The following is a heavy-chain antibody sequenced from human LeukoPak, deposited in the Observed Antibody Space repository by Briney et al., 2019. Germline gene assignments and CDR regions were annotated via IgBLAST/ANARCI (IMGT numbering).Heavy chain of an antibody. Sequence: GGSLRLSCAASGFTFSSYAMSWVRQAPGKGLEWVSAISGSGGSTYYADSVKGRFTISRDNSKNTLYLQMNSLRAEDTAVYYCAKVRASGKVAPASRRSQDSSSWYFDYWGQGTLVTVSS. V-gene: IGHV3-23*01. J-gene: IGHJ4*02. CDR1: GFTFSSYA. CDR3: AKVRASGKVAPASRRSQDSSSWYFDY. CDR2: ISGSGGST. D-gene: IGHD6-13*01.